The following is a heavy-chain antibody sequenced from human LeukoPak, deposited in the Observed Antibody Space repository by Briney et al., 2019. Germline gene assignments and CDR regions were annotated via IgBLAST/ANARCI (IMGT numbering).Heavy chain of an antibody. CDR1: GFAFSNSW. CDR2: INTDGSDT. D-gene: IGHD1-7*01. V-gene: IGHV3-74*01. CDR3: AKDRLWNSLDS. Sequence: GGSLRLSCAASGFAFSNSWMNWVRQVPGKGLVWVSRINTDGSDTAYADSVKDRFTISRDNAKNTLYLQMNSLKNDDTAVYYCAKDRLWNSLDSWGQGTLVTVSS. J-gene: IGHJ4*02.